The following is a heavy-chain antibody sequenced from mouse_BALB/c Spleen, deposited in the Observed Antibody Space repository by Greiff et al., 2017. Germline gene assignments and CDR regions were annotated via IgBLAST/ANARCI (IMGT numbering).Heavy chain of an antibody. V-gene: IGHV5-17*02. CDR2: ISSGSSTI. CDR3: ARSEGYDDEAWFAY. Sequence: EVKVEESGGGLVQPGGSRKLSCAASGFTFSSFGMHWVRQAPEKGLEWVAYISSGSSTIYYADTVKGRFTISRDNPKNTLFLQMTSLRSEDTAMYYCARSEGYDDEAWFAYWGQGTLVTVSA. CDR1: GFTFSSFG. J-gene: IGHJ3*01. D-gene: IGHD2-14*01.